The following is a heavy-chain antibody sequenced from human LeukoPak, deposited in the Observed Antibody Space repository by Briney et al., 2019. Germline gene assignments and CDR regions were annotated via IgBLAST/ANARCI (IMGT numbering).Heavy chain of an antibody. V-gene: IGHV4-59*01. J-gene: IGHJ4*02. Sequence: SETLSLTCTVSGGSINNYYWSWIRQPPGKGLEWIGYIYYSGSTNYNPSLKSRVTISVDTSKNQFSLKLSSVTAADTAVYYCASTYDYVWGSYRSGGFDYWGQGTLVTVSS. CDR3: ASTYDYVWGSYRSGGFDY. CDR1: GGSINNYY. D-gene: IGHD3-16*02. CDR2: IYYSGST.